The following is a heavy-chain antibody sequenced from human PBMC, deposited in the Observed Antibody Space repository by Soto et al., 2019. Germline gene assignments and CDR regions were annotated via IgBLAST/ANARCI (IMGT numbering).Heavy chain of an antibody. D-gene: IGHD2-15*01. CDR2: INSDGSST. V-gene: IGHV3-74*01. J-gene: IGHJ6*03. Sequence: GKGLVWVSRINSDGSSTSYADSVKGRFTISRDNAKNTLYLQMNSLRAEDTAVYYCARAGYCSGGSCYYQPKYYYYYYYMAVWGKGTTVIVSS. CDR3: ARAGYCSGGSCYYQPKYYYYYYYMAV.